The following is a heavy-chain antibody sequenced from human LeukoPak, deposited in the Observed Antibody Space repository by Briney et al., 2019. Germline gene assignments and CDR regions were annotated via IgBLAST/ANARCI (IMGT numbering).Heavy chain of an antibody. Sequence: PSETLSLTCTVSGGSISSSSYYWGWIRQPPGKGLEWIGSIYYSGSTYYNPSLKSRVTISVDTSKNQFSLKLSSVTAADTAVYYCARRHAHPLDSDNSQFAFNIWGQGTMVTVSS. D-gene: IGHD1-14*01. CDR3: ARRHAHPLDSDNSQFAFNI. J-gene: IGHJ3*02. V-gene: IGHV4-39*01. CDR1: GGSISSSSYY. CDR2: IYYSGST.